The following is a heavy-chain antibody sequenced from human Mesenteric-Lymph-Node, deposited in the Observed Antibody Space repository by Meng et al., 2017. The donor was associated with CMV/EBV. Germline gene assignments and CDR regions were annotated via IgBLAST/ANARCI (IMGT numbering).Heavy chain of an antibody. CDR3: ARDDDYSNRNDFDY. CDR2: IYYSGST. V-gene: IGHV4-39*07. D-gene: IGHD4-11*01. CDR1: GGTISSSSYY. Sequence: GSLRLSCTVSGGTISSSSYYWGWIRQPPGKGLEWIGSIYYSGSTYYNPSLKSRVTISIDTSKKQFSLKLSSVTAADTAVYYCARDDDYSNRNDFDYWGQGTLVTVSS. J-gene: IGHJ4*02.